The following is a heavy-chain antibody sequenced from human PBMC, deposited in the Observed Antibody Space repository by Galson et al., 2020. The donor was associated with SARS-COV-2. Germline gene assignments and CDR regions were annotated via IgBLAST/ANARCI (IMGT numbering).Heavy chain of an antibody. V-gene: IGHV3-33*01. CDR3: AREAELQRACYDGLGV. CDR1: GFSFSTYG. J-gene: IGHJ6*02. Sequence: GESLKISCAASGFSFSTYGMHWVRQAPGKGLEWVAVIWYDGSNIYYADSVKGRFTISSDYSKNTLYLQMNSLRAEDTAVDYCAREAELQRACYDGLGVWGQGTTGTVSS. CDR2: IWYDGSNI. D-gene: IGHD1-26*01.